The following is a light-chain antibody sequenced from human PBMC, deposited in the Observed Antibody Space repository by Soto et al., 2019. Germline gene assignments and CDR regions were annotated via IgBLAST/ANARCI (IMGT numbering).Light chain of an antibody. CDR1: QGIGNF. V-gene: IGKV1-17*03. J-gene: IGKJ5*01. CDR2: AAS. CDR3: LQHNDYPIT. Sequence: DIQMTQSPSAMSASVGDRVTITCRASQGIGNFLAWFQQNPGKAPRRLIYAASRLQSGVPSRFSGSGSGTEFTLTITSLQPEDSATYYCLQHNDYPITFGPGTRLEIK.